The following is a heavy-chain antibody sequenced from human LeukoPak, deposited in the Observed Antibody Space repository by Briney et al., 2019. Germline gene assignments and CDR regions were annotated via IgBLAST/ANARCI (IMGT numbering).Heavy chain of an antibody. CDR1: GFSFSDHW. D-gene: IGHD5-24*01. Sequence: GGSLRLSCAASGFSFSDHWMSWVRQAPGTGLEWVANIGQDGSEKYYVDSVKGRFTISRDNAKNLLYLQMNSLRVEDMAVYYCARGRRWLQPSDYWGQGTLVTVSS. CDR2: IGQDGSEK. CDR3: ARGRRWLQPSDY. V-gene: IGHV3-7*01. J-gene: IGHJ4*02.